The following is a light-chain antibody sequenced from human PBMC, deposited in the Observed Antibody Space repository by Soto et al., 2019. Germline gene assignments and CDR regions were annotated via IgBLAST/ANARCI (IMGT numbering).Light chain of an antibody. V-gene: IGLV2-23*01. CDR3: CSYAGSSASHVV. J-gene: IGLJ2*01. CDR1: SSDVGSYNL. Sequence: QSALTQPASVSGSPGQSITISCTGTSSDVGSYNLVSWYQQHPGKAPKLMIYEGSKRPSGVSNRFSGSKSGNTASLTISGLQAEDKADCYCCSYAGSSASHVVFGGGTQLTVL. CDR2: EGS.